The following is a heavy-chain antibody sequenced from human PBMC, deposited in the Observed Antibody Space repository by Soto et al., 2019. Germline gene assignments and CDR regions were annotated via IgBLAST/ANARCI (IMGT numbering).Heavy chain of an antibody. D-gene: IGHD3-16*01. Sequence: ASVKVSCKVSGYTLTELSMHWVRQAPGKGLEWMGGFDPEDGETIYAQKFQGRVTMTEDTSTDTAYMELSSLRSEDTAVYYCATDLRRGIQDQLFDYWGQGTLVTVS. CDR1: GYTLTELS. CDR2: FDPEDGET. CDR3: ATDLRRGIQDQLFDY. J-gene: IGHJ4*02. V-gene: IGHV1-24*01.